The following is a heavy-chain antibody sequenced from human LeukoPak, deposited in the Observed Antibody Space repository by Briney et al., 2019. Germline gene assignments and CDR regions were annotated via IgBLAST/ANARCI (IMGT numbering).Heavy chain of an antibody. J-gene: IGHJ6*02. CDR2: IHYSGTI. V-gene: IGHV4-59*11. Sequence: SETPSLTCTVSGGSISSHYWSWTRRPPGKGLEWIGYIHYSGTINYNSSLKSRVTFSVDTSKNQFSLKLSSVTAADTAVYYCARDNRYLDPGVYYYYGMDVWGQGTTVTVSS. D-gene: IGHD2/OR15-2a*01. CDR1: GGSISSHY. CDR3: ARDNRYLDPGVYYYYGMDV.